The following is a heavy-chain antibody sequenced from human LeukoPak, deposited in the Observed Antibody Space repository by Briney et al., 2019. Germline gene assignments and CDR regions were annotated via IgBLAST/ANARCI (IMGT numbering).Heavy chain of an antibody. J-gene: IGHJ4*02. Sequence: PGGSLRLSCTASGFTFGDYAMSWVRQAPGKGLEWVGFIRSKAYGGTTEYAASVTGRFTISRDDSKSIAYLQMNSLKTEDTAVYYCTRDRRGHGLLFDYWGQGTLVTVSS. CDR2: IRSKAYGGTT. CDR3: TRDRRGHGLLFDY. D-gene: IGHD1-26*01. V-gene: IGHV3-49*04. CDR1: GFTFGDYA.